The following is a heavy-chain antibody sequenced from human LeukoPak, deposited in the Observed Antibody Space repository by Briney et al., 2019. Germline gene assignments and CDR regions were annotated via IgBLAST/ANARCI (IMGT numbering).Heavy chain of an antibody. D-gene: IGHD1-26*01. CDR2: IYYSGTT. CDR3: AGPGSSDAFDI. J-gene: IGHJ3*02. Sequence: PSETLSLTCTVSGASISNSIYYWGWLRQPPGKELEWIASIYYSGTTYYNPSFKSRVTISVDTSKNQFSLKLRSVTAADTAVYYCAGPGSSDAFDIWGQGTMVTVSS. CDR1: GASISNSIYY. V-gene: IGHV4-39*07.